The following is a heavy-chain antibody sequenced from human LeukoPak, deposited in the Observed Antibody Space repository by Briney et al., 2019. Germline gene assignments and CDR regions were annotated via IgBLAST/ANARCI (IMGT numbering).Heavy chain of an antibody. D-gene: IGHD5-18*01. CDR3: AKGAYSYGLDY. Sequence: GGSLRLSCAASGFTFSSYAMHWVRQAPGKGLEWVAVISYDGSNKYYADSVKGRFTISRDNSKNTLYLQMNSLRAEDTAVYYCAKGAYSYGLDYWGQGTLVTVSS. CDR1: GFTFSSYA. J-gene: IGHJ4*02. CDR2: ISYDGSNK. V-gene: IGHV3-30*04.